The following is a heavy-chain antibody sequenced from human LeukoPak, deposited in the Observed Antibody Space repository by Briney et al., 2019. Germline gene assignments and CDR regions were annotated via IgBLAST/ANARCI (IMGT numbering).Heavy chain of an antibody. J-gene: IGHJ4*02. V-gene: IGHV4-30-4*01. CDR3: ASFFVGNGGRGY. CDR1: GDSINSGNSH. Sequence: SETLSLTCTVSGDSINSGNSHWTWIRQPPGKGLEWLGSVYDSWNNYYNPSLESRITMSVDTSKNQYSLELSSVIAADTAVYYCASFFVGNGGRGYWGQGALVTVSS. CDR2: VYDSWNN. D-gene: IGHD2-15*01.